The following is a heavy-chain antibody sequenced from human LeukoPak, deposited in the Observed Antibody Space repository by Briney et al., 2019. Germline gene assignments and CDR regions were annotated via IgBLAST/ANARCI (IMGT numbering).Heavy chain of an antibody. Sequence: GGSLRLSCAASGFTFRNYVIHWVRQAPGKGLEWVAVTSPDLNVKLYANSVKGRFTISRDNSRSTLYLQMNSLRPEDTAIYYCAREGYYGSGSPPSLYFDYWGQGTLVTVSS. CDR3: AREGYYGSGSPPSLYFDY. D-gene: IGHD3-10*01. V-gene: IGHV3-30-3*01. CDR2: TSPDLNVK. J-gene: IGHJ4*02. CDR1: GFTFRNYV.